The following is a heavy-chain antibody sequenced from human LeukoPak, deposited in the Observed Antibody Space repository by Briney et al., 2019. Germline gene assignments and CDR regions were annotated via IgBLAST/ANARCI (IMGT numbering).Heavy chain of an antibody. CDR2: ISSSSSYI. V-gene: IGHV3-21*01. CDR1: GFTFSTYS. D-gene: IGHD3-10*01. Sequence: GVSLRLSCAASGFTFSTYSMNWVRQAPGKGLEWVSSISSSSSYIYYADSVKGRFTISRDNAKNSLYLQMNSLRAEDTAVYYCARDDSMVRGVIIYYYYYGMDVWGQGTTVTVCS. CDR3: ARDDSMVRGVIIYYYYYGMDV. J-gene: IGHJ6*02.